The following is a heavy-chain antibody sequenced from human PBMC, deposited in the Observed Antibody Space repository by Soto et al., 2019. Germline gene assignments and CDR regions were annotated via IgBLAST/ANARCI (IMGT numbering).Heavy chain of an antibody. Sequence: QVPLQESGPGLVKPSETLSLSCTVSGGSISSYYWSWIRQTPGKGLEWIGYVHDSWGPNYNPSLKSRVAISLDTSKSKFSSKPTSVTATDTAVYYCARQGFGALHGRVDVWGQGTTVTVSS. CDR3: ARQGFGALHGRVDV. V-gene: IGHV4-59*08. CDR2: VHDSWGP. J-gene: IGHJ6*01. D-gene: IGHD3-10*01. CDR1: GGSISSYY.